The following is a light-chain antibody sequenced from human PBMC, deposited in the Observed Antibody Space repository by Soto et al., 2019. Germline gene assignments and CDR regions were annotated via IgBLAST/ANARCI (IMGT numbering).Light chain of an antibody. Sequence: QSALTQPASVSGSPGQSITISCTGSSSDVGSYNLVSWYQQHPGKAPKLIIYEDYKRPSGVPERFSGSKSGTSASLAITGLQAEDEADYYCQSYDSSLSGSEVFGTGTKLTVL. CDR3: QSYDSSLSGSEV. CDR1: SSDVGSYNL. CDR2: EDY. V-gene: IGLV2-14*02. J-gene: IGLJ1*01.